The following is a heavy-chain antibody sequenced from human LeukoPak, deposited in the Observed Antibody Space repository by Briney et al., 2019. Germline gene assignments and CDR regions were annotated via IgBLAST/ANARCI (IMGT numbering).Heavy chain of an antibody. Sequence: KDSQTLSLTCALSGDSVSSNSAAWNWIRQSPSGGLEWLGRTYYRSKWYYDYAVSVTSRITINPDTSKNQFPLQLNSVTPEDTAVYYCALYYDSGGFDYWGQGTLVTVSS. CDR3: ALYYDSGGFDY. CDR2: TYYRSKWYY. D-gene: IGHD3-10*01. J-gene: IGHJ4*02. V-gene: IGHV6-1*01. CDR1: GDSVSSNSAA.